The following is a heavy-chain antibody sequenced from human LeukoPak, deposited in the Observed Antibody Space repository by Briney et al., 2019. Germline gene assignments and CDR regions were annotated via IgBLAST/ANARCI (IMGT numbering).Heavy chain of an antibody. CDR2: IYTSGST. CDR1: GGSISSYY. V-gene: IGHV4-4*07. Sequence: SETLSLTCTVSGGSISSYYWSWIRQPAGKGLEWIGRIYTSGSTNYNPSLKSRVTMSVDTSKTQFSLKLSSVTAADTAVYYCARERGLSSSSTYYFDYWGQGTLVTVSS. J-gene: IGHJ4*02. D-gene: IGHD6-6*01. CDR3: ARERGLSSSSTYYFDY.